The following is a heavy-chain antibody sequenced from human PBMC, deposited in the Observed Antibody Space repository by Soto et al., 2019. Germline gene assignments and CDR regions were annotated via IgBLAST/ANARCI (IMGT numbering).Heavy chain of an antibody. V-gene: IGHV1-2*02. CDR2: IKPNSGGT. Sequence: GASVKVSCKASGYTFTGYYMHWVRRAPGQGLEWMGWIKPNSGGTNYAQKFQGRVTMTRDTPISTAYMELSRLRSDDTAVYYCARDLSSSWVFDVWGQGTTVTVSS. CDR1: GYTFTGYY. D-gene: IGHD6-13*01. J-gene: IGHJ6*02. CDR3: ARDLSSSWVFDV.